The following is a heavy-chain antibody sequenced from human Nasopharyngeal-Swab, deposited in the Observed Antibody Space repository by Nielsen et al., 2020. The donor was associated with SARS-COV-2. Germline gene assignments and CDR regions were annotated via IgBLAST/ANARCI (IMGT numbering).Heavy chain of an antibody. J-gene: IGHJ4*02. CDR3: ARRRRSPFDY. CDR1: GGSISNYY. Sequence: SETLSLTCTVSGGSISNYYWSWIRQSPGKGLEWIGYIYYSGSTNYNPPLKSRVTISLDTSKNQFSLKLSSVTATDTAVYYCARRRRSPFDYWGQGALVTVSS. V-gene: IGHV4-59*08. CDR2: IYYSGST. D-gene: IGHD1-26*01.